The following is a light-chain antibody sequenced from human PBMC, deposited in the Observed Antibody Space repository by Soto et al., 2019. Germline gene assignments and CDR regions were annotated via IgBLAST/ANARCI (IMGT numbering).Light chain of an antibody. CDR2: GAS. J-gene: IGKJ2*01. Sequence: ETVMKQSPANLSVSPGERVNLSCRASQSVRTNLVWYQQSPCQPPRLLIYGASDRVGGVPDRFSGSGSRKECTLTICGLQSEDGAVYYCHQYNEWPRTFCQGKKLEIK. V-gene: IGKV3-15*01. CDR1: QSVRTN. CDR3: HQYNEWPRT.